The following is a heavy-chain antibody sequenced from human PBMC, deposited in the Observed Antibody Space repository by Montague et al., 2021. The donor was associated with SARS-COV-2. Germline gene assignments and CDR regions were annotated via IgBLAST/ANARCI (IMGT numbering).Heavy chain of an antibody. D-gene: IGHD2-2*01. J-gene: IGHJ4*02. CDR1: DSVSSNIAT. V-gene: IGHV6-1*01. Sequence: CAIRDSVSSNIATWNWIRQSPSRGLEWLGRTYYRSKWYNDYAESVKSRITIDPDTSKHQFSLHLNSVTPEDTAVYYCARIPVGSKYYFDFWGQGTLVTVSS. CDR2: TYYRSKWYN. CDR3: ARIPVGSKYYFDF.